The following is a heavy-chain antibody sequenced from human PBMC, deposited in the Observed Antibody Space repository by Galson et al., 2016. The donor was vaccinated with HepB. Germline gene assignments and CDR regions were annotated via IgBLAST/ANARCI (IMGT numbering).Heavy chain of an antibody. CDR3: ATYPSYGDYGGYYYGMDV. V-gene: IGHV1-18*01. Sequence: SVKVSCKASGYSFTRYGITWVRQAPGQGLKWLGWISPYNGNANYAQKFQGRVTMTRDTSTSTAYMELRSLRYDDTAVYYCATYPSYGDYGGYYYGMDVWGQGTTVTVSS. J-gene: IGHJ6*02. D-gene: IGHD4-17*01. CDR2: ISPYNGNA. CDR1: GYSFTRYG.